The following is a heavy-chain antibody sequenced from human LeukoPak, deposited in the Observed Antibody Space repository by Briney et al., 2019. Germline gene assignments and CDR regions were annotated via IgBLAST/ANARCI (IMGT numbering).Heavy chain of an antibody. Sequence: GASVKVSCKASGYTFTGYYMHWVRQAPGQGLEWMGWINPNSGGTNYAQKFQGRVTMTRDTSISTAYMELSRLRSDDTAVYYCARVVTPRYCTSTSCYSKGWFDPWGQGTLVTVSS. V-gene: IGHV1-2*02. D-gene: IGHD2-2*01. CDR3: ARVVTPRYCTSTSCYSKGWFDP. CDR1: GYTFTGYY. CDR2: INPNSGGT. J-gene: IGHJ5*02.